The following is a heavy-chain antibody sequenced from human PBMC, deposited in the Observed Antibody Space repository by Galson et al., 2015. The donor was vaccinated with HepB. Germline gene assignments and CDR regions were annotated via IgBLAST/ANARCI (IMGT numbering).Heavy chain of an antibody. CDR3: AHRGVVSRGYDSSGYYAKDFDY. CDR1: GFSLSTSGVG. CDR2: IYWDDDK. Sequence: PALVKPTQTLTLTCTFSGFSLSTSGVGVGWIRQPPGKALEWLALIYWDDDKRYSPSLKSRLTITKDTSKNQVVLTMTNMDPVDTATYYCAHRGVVSRGYDSSGYYAKDFDYWGQGTLVTVSS. D-gene: IGHD3-22*01. J-gene: IGHJ4*02. V-gene: IGHV2-5*02.